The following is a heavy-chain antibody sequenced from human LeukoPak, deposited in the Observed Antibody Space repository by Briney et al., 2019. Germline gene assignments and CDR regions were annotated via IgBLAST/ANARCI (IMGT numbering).Heavy chain of an antibody. CDR1: GYTFTGYY. CDR2: INPNSGGT. Sequence: GASVKVSCKASGYTFTGYYMHWVRRAPGHGLEWMGRINPNSGGTNYAQKFQGRVTMTRETSISTAYMELSRLRSDDTAVYYCAREYDYYDSSGYPRRDAFDIWGQGTMVTVSS. J-gene: IGHJ3*02. CDR3: AREYDYYDSSGYPRRDAFDI. D-gene: IGHD3-22*01. V-gene: IGHV1-2*06.